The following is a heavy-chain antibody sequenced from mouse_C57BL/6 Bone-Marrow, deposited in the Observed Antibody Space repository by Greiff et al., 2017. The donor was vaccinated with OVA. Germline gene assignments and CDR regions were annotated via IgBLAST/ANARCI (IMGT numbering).Heavy chain of an antibody. CDR1: GYTFTDYY. V-gene: IGHV1-26*01. D-gene: IGHD1-1*01. CDR2: INPNNGGT. J-gene: IGHJ4*01. CDR3: ARSSTVVPPYAMDY. Sequence: EVQLQQSGPELVKPGASVKISCEASGYTFTDYYMNWVKQSHGKSLEWIGDINPNNGGTSYNQKFKGKATLTVDKSSSTAYMELRSLTSEDSAVYYCARSSTVVPPYAMDYWGQGTSVTVSS.